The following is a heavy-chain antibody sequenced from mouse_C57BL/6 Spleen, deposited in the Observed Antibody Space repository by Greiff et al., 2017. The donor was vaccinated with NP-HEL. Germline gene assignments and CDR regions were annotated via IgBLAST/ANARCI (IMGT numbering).Heavy chain of an antibody. CDR2: INPSSGYT. J-gene: IGHJ1*03. Sequence: QVQLQQSGAELAKPGASVNLSCKASGYTFTSYWMHWVKQRPGQGLEWIGYINPSSGYTKYNQKFKDKATLTADKSSSTAYMQLSSLTYEDSAVYYCARNYDYDPWYFDVWGTGTTVTVSS. V-gene: IGHV1-7*01. D-gene: IGHD2-4*01. CDR3: ARNYDYDPWYFDV. CDR1: GYTFTSYW.